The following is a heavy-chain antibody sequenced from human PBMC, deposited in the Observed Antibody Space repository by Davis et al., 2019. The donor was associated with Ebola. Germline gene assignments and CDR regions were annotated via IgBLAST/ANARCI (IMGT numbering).Heavy chain of an antibody. V-gene: IGHV3-30-3*01. CDR2: ISYDGSNK. CDR1: GFTFSSYA. J-gene: IGHJ5*02. CDR3: ARDLSVWGSYRGSNWFDP. Sequence: GESLKISCAASGFTFSSYAMHWVRQAPGQGLEWVAVISYDGSNKYYADSVKGRFTISRDNSKNTLYLQMNSLRAEDTAVYYCARDLSVWGSYRGSNWFDPWGQGTLVTVSS. D-gene: IGHD3-16*02.